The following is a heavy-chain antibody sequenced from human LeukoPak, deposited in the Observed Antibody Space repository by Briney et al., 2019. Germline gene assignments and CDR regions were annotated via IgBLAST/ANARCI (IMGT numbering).Heavy chain of an antibody. D-gene: IGHD1-7*01. CDR1: GGSITTSSYY. V-gene: IGHV4-39*01. CDR3: AKTTRASIRSAFDI. CDR2: TSHSGAT. Sequence: SETLSLTCTVSGGSITTSSYYWGWVRQPPGKGLEWIGCTSHSGATFCSPSLRSRVSISVDTSNSQFSLKLSSMTATDTAVYYCAKTTRASIRSAFDIWGQGTLVTVSS. J-gene: IGHJ3*02.